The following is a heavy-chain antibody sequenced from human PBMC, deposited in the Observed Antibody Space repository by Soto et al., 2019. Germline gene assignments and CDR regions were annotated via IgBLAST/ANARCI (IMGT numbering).Heavy chain of an antibody. J-gene: IGHJ3*02. D-gene: IGHD2-15*01. CDR1: GFTFSRYW. Sequence: GGSLRLSCAASGFTFSRYWMDWVRQAPRKGLEWVATIKHDGSEQYYVDSVKGRFIVSRDNAKNSLFLQMNGLRVEDTAVYFCARAQGTDGWSNHSFDNWGQGKKVTVS. CDR2: IKHDGSEQ. CDR3: ARAQGTDGWSNHSFDN. V-gene: IGHV3-7*04.